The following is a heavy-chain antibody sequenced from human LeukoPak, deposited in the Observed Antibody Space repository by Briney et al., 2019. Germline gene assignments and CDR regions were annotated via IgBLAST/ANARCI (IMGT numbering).Heavy chain of an antibody. J-gene: IGHJ4*02. V-gene: IGHV3-7*01. CDR1: GFTFSSYW. Sequence: PGGSLRLSCAASGFTFSSYWMSWVRQAPGKGLEWVANIKQDGSEKYYVDSVKGRFTISRDNAKNSLYLQMNSLRAEDTAVYYCARDPVITIFGVVIPLFDYWGQGTLVTVSS. CDR3: ARDPVITIFGVVIPLFDY. CDR2: IKQDGSEK. D-gene: IGHD3-3*01.